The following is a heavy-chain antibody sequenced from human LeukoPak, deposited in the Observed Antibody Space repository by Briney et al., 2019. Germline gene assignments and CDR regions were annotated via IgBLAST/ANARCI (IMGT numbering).Heavy chain of an antibody. Sequence: GASVKVSCKASGYTFTSYGISWVRQAPGQGLEWMGWISAYNGNANYAQKLQGRVTMTTDTSTSTAYMELRSLRSDDTAVYYCARDTETYYYDSSGYYYAFDIWGQGTMVTASS. V-gene: IGHV1-18*01. CDR2: ISAYNGNA. J-gene: IGHJ3*02. CDR3: ARDTETYYYDSSGYYYAFDI. CDR1: GYTFTSYG. D-gene: IGHD3-22*01.